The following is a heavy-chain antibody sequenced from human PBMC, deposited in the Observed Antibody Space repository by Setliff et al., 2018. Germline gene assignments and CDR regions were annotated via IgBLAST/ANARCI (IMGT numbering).Heavy chain of an antibody. CDR3: AKGGTYRYFDF. CDR1: GDSLSGAS. Sequence: SETLSLTCNVSGDSLSGASIWSWIRQPPGKRLEFMGYVLPYGTTKYDPSFKSRLTISVDTFKNQFSLKLTSVTAADTAVYFCAKGGTYRYFDFWGQGAPVTVSS. J-gene: IGHJ4*02. CDR2: VLPYGTT. V-gene: IGHV4-59*01.